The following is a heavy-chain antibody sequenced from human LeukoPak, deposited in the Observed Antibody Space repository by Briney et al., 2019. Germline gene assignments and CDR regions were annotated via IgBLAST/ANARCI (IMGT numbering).Heavy chain of an antibody. J-gene: IGHJ4*02. CDR2: IYYSGSA. V-gene: IGHV4-59*01. Sequence: SETLSLTCTVSGRSSSNYHWSWIRQPPGKGLECIGYIYYSGSAYYNPALKRRTTISVDTSSNQFSLKLASVTAADTAVYYCARELKVGNTGYYFDYWGQGALVTVSS. CDR1: GRSSSNYH. D-gene: IGHD2/OR15-2a*01. CDR3: ARELKVGNTGYYFDY.